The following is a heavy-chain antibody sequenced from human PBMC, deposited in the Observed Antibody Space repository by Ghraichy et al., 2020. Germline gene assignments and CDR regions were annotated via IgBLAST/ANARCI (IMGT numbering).Heavy chain of an antibody. J-gene: IGHJ6*02. Sequence: ETLSLTCAASGFTLKSFWMSWVRQAPGKGLEWVANIKQDGGEKFSLDSVKGRFTISRDNANNSLFLEMNSLRVEDTALYYCARGRGGYYGVDVWGQGTTVTVSS. CDR1: GFTLKSFW. V-gene: IGHV3-7*03. D-gene: IGHD3-10*01. CDR3: ARGRGGYYGVDV. CDR2: IKQDGGEK.